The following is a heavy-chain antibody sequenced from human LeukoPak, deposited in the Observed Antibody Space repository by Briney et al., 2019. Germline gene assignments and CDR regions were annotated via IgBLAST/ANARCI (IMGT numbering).Heavy chain of an antibody. V-gene: IGHV3-30*02. J-gene: IGHJ5*02. CDR3: AKLGGVVGATKHNWFDP. CDR2: IRYDGSNK. D-gene: IGHD1-26*01. Sequence: PGGSLRLSCAASGFTFSSYGMHWVRQAPGKGLEWVAFIRYDGSNKYYADSVKGRFTISRDNSKNTLYLQMNSLRAEDTAVYYCAKLGGVVGATKHNWFDPWGQGALVTVSS. CDR1: GFTFSSYG.